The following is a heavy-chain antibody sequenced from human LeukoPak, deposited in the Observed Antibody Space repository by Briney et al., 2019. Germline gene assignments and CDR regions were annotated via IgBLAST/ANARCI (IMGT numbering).Heavy chain of an antibody. CDR2: IANDGRDK. V-gene: IGHV3-30*04. Sequence: GGSLRLSCAASGFTFSSYAMHWVRQAPGKGLEWVAVIANDGRDKKYADSVRGRFTISRDNSKNTVYLQMNSLRAEDTAVFYCAKDMKIKAAGYYFDYWGQGTLVTVSS. J-gene: IGHJ4*02. D-gene: IGHD6-13*01. CDR3: AKDMKIKAAGYYFDY. CDR1: GFTFSSYA.